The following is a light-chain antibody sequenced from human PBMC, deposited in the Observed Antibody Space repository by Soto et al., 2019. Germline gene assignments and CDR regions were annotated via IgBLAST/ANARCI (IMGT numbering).Light chain of an antibody. CDR3: QQYSSHWT. Sequence: DIKMTQSPSTLSGPVGDRVTITCRARQTISSWLAWYQQKPGKAPKLLTHKASNLETGVPSRFSGSGSGTEFTLTISSLQPDDFATYYCQQYSSHWTFGQGIKVDIK. CDR1: QTISSW. J-gene: IGKJ1*01. V-gene: IGKV1-5*03. CDR2: KAS.